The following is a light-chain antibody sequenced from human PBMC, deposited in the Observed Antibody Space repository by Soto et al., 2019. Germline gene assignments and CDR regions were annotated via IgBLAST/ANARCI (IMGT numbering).Light chain of an antibody. V-gene: IGKV3-15*01. CDR2: SAS. J-gene: IGKJ4*01. CDR3: QQYNNWPLT. Sequence: ETVMTQSPATLSASPGESATLSCSASQSVNSDLAWYQQIPGQAPRLLIYSASTGATGGPARFSGSGSGTEFTLTISSLQSEDFASYYCQQYNNWPLTFGGGTKVEI. CDR1: QSVNSD.